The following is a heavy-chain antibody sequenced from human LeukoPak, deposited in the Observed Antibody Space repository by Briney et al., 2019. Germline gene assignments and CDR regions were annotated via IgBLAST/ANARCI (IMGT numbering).Heavy chain of an antibody. CDR2: INHSGST. Sequence: PSETLSLTCAVYGGSFSGYYWSWIRRPPGKGLEWIGEINHSGSTNYNPSLKSRVTISVDTSKNQFSLKLSSVTAADTAVYYCARGRGSGWYLDYWGQGTLVTVSS. V-gene: IGHV4-34*01. J-gene: IGHJ4*02. CDR1: GGSFSGYY. CDR3: ARGRGSGWYLDY. D-gene: IGHD6-19*01.